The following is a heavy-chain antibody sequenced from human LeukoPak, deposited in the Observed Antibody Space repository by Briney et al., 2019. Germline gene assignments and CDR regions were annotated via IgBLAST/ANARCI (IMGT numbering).Heavy chain of an antibody. D-gene: IGHD3-3*01. J-gene: IGHJ4*02. Sequence: ASVKVSCKASGYTFTSYGISWVRQAPGQGLEWMGWISAYNGNTNYAQKLQGRVTVTTDTSTSTAYMELRSLRSDDTAVYYCARYTNDFWSGYHYGYYFDYWGQGTLVTVSS. CDR3: ARYTNDFWSGYHYGYYFDY. V-gene: IGHV1-18*01. CDR1: GYTFTSYG. CDR2: ISAYNGNT.